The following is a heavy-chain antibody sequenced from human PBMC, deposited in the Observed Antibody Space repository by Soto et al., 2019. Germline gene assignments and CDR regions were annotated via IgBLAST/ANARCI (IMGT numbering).Heavy chain of an antibody. Sequence: QVQLVQSGAEVKKPGSSVKVSCKASGGTFSSYTISWVRQAPGQGLEWMGRIIPILGIANYAQKFQGRVTIPADKSTSTAYMELSSLRYEDTAVYYCARGGGSYGGDYWGQGTLVTVSS. CDR1: GGTFSSYT. V-gene: IGHV1-69*02. CDR3: ARGGGSYGGDY. CDR2: IIPILGIA. D-gene: IGHD1-26*01. J-gene: IGHJ4*02.